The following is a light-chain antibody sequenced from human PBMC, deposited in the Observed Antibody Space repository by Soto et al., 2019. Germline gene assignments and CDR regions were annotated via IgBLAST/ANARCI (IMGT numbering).Light chain of an antibody. CDR3: QQYNSFPWT. V-gene: IGKV1-27*01. CDR2: AAS. CDR1: QGISNY. Sequence: DIQITQSPSSLSASVGDRVTITCRASQGISNYLAWYQQKPGKVPKLLIYAASTLQSGVPSPFSGRGSGTEFTLTIRNLEPDDFATYYCQQYNSFPWTFGPGTKVDIK. J-gene: IGKJ1*01.